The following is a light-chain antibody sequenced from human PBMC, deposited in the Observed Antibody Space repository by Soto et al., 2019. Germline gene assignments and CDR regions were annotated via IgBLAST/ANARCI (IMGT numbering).Light chain of an antibody. CDR1: GANIGYKA. V-gene: IGLV1-44*01. Sequence: QAVVTQPPSASGTPGQRVTISCSGSGANIGYKAVNWYQQFPGMAPRLLIYDDDQRPSGVPDRFSGSKSATSASLAISGLQSEDEADYYCALWGGGLIGPDWVFGGGTKLTVL. CDR2: DDD. J-gene: IGLJ3*02. CDR3: ALWGGGLIGPDWV.